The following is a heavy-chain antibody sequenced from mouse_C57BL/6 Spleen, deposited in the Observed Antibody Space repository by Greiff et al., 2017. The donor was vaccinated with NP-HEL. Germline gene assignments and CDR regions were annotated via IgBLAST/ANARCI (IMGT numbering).Heavy chain of an antibody. J-gene: IGHJ1*03. V-gene: IGHV1-61*01. CDR2: IDPYTGET. CDR1: GYTFTSYW. CDR3: ARNYGCSYWYFDF. Sequence: VQLQQPGAELVRPGSSVKLSCKASGYTFTSYWMDWVKQRPGQGLEWIGNIDPYTGETNSNQKFKNKATLTVAKPSSTAYMQLSSLTSEDSAVYYCARNYGCSYWYFDFWGKGTPVTVSS. D-gene: IGHD1-1*01.